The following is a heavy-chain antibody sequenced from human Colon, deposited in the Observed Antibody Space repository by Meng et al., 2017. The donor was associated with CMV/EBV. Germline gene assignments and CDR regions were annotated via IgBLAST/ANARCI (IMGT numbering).Heavy chain of an antibody. CDR3: ARGLGAPDY. Sequence: GGSLRLSCAASGFAFSSYAMSWVRQAPGKGLEWVANIKQDGSEKNYVDSVKGRFTISRDNAKNSLYLQMNSLRAEDTAVYYCARGLGAPDYWGQGTLVTVSS. CDR2: IKQDGSEK. V-gene: IGHV3-7*01. CDR1: GFAFSSYA. D-gene: IGHD1-26*01. J-gene: IGHJ4*02.